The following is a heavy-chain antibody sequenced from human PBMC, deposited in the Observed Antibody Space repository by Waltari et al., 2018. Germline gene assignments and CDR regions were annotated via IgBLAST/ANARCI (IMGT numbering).Heavy chain of an antibody. V-gene: IGHV1-69*01. CDR3: ASGEEVVVVAATPYFQH. CDR1: GGTFSSYA. Sequence: QVQLVQSGAEVKKPGSSVKVSCKASGGTFSSYAISWVRQAPGQGLEWMGGTIPIFGTANYAQKFQGRVTITADESTSTAYMELSSLRSEDTAVYYCASGEEVVVVAATPYFQHWGQGTLVTVSS. J-gene: IGHJ1*01. D-gene: IGHD2-15*01. CDR2: TIPIFGTA.